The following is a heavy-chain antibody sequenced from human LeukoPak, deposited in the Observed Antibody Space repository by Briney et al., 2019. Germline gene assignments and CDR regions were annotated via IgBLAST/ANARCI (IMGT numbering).Heavy chain of an antibody. D-gene: IGHD6-13*01. V-gene: IGHV3-23*01. CDR2: ISNSGSYS. CDR3: AKDLRYLAAAIG. Sequence: PGGSLRLSCAASGFIFITYAMSWVRQAPGKGLEWVSTISNSGSYSYYADSVKDRFTIFRDNSKNTLYLQMNSLRAEDTAVYYCAKDLRYLAAAIGGGQGPLVTVSS. CDR1: GFIFITYA. J-gene: IGHJ4*02.